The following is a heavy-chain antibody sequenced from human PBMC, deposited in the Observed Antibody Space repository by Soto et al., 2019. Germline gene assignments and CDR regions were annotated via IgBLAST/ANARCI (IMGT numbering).Heavy chain of an antibody. CDR2: ITYSGTT. CDR3: ARRNYPYYFDY. D-gene: IGHD3-10*01. CDR1: GGSFSGYY. Sequence: SETLSLTCAVYGGSFSGYYWSWIRQPPGKGLEWIAIITYSGTTYYNPSLKSRVTISADTPNNQFSLSLSSVTAAETAIYYCARRNYPYYFDYWGQGILVTVSS. J-gene: IGHJ4*02. V-gene: IGHV4-34*01.